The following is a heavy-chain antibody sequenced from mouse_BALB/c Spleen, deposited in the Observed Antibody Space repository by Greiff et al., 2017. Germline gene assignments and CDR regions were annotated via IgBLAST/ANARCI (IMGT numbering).Heavy chain of an antibody. Sequence: QVQLQQSGAELARPGASVKLSCKASGYTFTSYWMQWVKQRPGQGLEWIGAIYPGDGDTRYTQKFKGKATLTADKSSSTAYMQLSSLASEDSAVYYCATTMITKDAMDYWGQGTSVTVSS. CDR2: IYPGDGDT. CDR3: ATTMITKDAMDY. CDR1: GYTFTSYW. D-gene: IGHD2-4*01. V-gene: IGHV1-87*01. J-gene: IGHJ4*01.